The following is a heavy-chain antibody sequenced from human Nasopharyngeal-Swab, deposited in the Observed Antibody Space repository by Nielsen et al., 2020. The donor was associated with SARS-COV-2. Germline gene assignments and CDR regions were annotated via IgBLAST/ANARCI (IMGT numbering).Heavy chain of an antibody. V-gene: IGHV3-23*01. CDR3: AKGGSAEWLAFSYYGMDV. CDR1: GFTFSSYA. Sequence: GRPLRLSWAALGFTFSSYAMSWVRQAPGKGLEWVSAISGSGGSTYYADSVKGRFTISRDNSKNTLYLQMNSLRAEDTAVYYCAKGGSAEWLAFSYYGMDVWGQGTTVTVSS. J-gene: IGHJ6*02. CDR2: ISGSGGST. D-gene: IGHD6-19*01.